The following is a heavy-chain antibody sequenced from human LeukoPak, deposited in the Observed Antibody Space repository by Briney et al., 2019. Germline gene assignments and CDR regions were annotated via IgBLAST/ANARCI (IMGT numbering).Heavy chain of an antibody. CDR1: GGSFSGYY. V-gene: IGHV4-34*01. J-gene: IGHJ4*02. D-gene: IGHD3-3*01. CDR2: IHHSGST. CDR3: ARGPRLDYDFWSGYYRGRYYFDY. Sequence: PSETLSLTCAVYGGSFSGYYWSWIRQPPGKGLEWIGEIHHSGSTNYNPSLKSRVTISVDTSKNQFALKLSSVTAPDTAVYYCARGPRLDYDFWSGYYRGRYYFDYWGQGTLVTVSS.